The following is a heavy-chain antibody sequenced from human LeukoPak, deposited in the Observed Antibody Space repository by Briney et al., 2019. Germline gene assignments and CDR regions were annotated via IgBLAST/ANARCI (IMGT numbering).Heavy chain of an antibody. J-gene: IGHJ5*02. D-gene: IGHD2-2*01. CDR3: AIAGTPVVPAANNWFDP. V-gene: IGHV4-31*03. CDR2: IYNSGST. CDR1: GGAISSGVYY. Sequence: PSETLSLTCTVSGGAISSGVYYWTWVRQHPGKGLEWIGCIYNSGSTYYNPSLKSRVSLSVDTAKNQFSLRLSSVTAADTAVYYCAIAGTPVVPAANNWFDPWGQGTLVTVSS.